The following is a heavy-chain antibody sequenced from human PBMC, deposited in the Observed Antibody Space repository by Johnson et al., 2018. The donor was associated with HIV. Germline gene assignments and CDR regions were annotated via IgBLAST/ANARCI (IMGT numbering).Heavy chain of an antibody. CDR1: GFTFSSNW. J-gene: IGHJ3*02. Sequence: VQLVESGGGLVQPGRSLRLSCAASGFTFSSNWMNWVRPAPGTGLEWVANIKEDGSEQYYVDSVRGRFTISRDNSKNTLYLQMNSLRAEDTAVYYCAKNGGVGGGSSNGAFDIWGQGTMVTVSS. CDR3: AKNGGVGGGSSNGAFDI. CDR2: IKEDGSEQ. V-gene: IGHV3-7*02. D-gene: IGHD2-15*01.